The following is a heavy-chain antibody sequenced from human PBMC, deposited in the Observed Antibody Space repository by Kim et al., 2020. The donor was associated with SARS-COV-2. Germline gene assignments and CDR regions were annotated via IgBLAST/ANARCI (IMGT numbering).Heavy chain of an antibody. J-gene: IGHJ4*02. CDR1: GFTFSSYA. CDR3: ARDLSYNWNLFDY. CDR2: ISYDGSNK. V-gene: IGHV3-30-3*01. D-gene: IGHD1-7*01. Sequence: GGSLRLSCAASGFTFSSYAMHWVRQAPGKGLEWVAVISYDGSNKYYADSVKGRFTISRDNSKNTLYLQMNSLRAEDTAVYYCARDLSYNWNLFDYWGQGT.